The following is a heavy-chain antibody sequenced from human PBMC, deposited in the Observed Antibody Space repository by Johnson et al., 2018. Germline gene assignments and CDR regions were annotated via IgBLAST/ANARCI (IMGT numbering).Heavy chain of an antibody. D-gene: IGHD6-13*01. Sequence: QLQESGPGLVKPSETLSLTCTVSGGSISSYYWSWIRQPAGKGLEWIGRIYTSGSTNYNPSLKSRVTMSVDTSKNQFFLRLGYVTAADTAGEYGARDRGSSWVINYWGQGTLVTVSS. V-gene: IGHV4-4*07. CDR1: GGSISSYY. CDR2: IYTSGST. CDR3: ARDRGSSWVINY. J-gene: IGHJ4*02.